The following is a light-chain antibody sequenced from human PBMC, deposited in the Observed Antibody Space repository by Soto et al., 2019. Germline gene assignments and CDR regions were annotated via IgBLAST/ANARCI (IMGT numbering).Light chain of an antibody. J-gene: IGKJ2*01. CDR3: QPYGSSPPYT. Sequence: EIVLTQSPATLSSFPGDRVTLSCRASQAVNTRLAWYQHKPGQAPRLLIYLASNRAAGVPARFSGSGSGTDFTLTISNVEPEDFAVYYCQPYGSSPPYTFGQGTKMELK. CDR2: LAS. CDR1: QAVNTR. V-gene: IGKV3D-11*03.